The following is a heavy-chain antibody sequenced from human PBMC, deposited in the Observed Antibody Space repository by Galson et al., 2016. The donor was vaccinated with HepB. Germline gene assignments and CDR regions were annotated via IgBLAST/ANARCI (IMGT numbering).Heavy chain of an antibody. CDR3: ERYDIRGYYYEI. J-gene: IGHJ4*02. CDR2: VYYNGAT. Sequence: SETLSLTCTVSGGSINGYFWAWIRQPPGKGLEWLGHVYYNGATSYSPSLWSRVAMSVDMSKNQWSLRLNSMTAADTAFYYCERYDIRGYYYEIWGQGTLVTVSS. V-gene: IGHV4-59*03. CDR1: GGSINGYF. D-gene: IGHD3-22*01.